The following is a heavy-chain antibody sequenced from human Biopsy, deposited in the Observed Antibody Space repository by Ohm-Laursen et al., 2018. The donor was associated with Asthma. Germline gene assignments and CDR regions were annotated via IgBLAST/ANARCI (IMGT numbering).Heavy chain of an antibody. J-gene: IGHJ3*02. V-gene: IGHV1-3*04. D-gene: IGHD3-3*01. CDR3: ARTYYDCLAGQVNDAFGM. Sequence: SVKVSCKASVYTFINYAIHWVRQAPGQRLEWTGWINTYNGNTKYSQKFQGRVTISRDTSASTAYMDLSSLRSEDTAVYYCARTYYDCLAGQVNDAFGMWGQGTMVTVSS. CDR2: INTYNGNT. CDR1: VYTFINYA.